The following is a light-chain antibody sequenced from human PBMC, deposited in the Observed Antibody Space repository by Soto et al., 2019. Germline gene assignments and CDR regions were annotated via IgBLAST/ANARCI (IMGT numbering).Light chain of an antibody. V-gene: IGKV1-5*03. CDR1: QSISSW. CDR2: KAS. CDR3: QQYNSYWT. Sequence: FQMAQTPSTLSASLGARFTVTCRASQSISSWWAWYQQKPGKAPKLLIYKASSLESGVPSRFSGSGSGTEFTLTISSLQPDDFATYYCQQYNSYWTFGQGTKVDIK. J-gene: IGKJ1*01.